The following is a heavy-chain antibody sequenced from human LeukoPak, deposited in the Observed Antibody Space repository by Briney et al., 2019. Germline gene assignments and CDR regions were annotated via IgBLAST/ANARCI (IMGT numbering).Heavy chain of an antibody. Sequence: SETLSLTCTVSGGSISSYYWSWIRQPPGKGLEWIGYIYYSGSTNYNPSLKSRVTISVDTSKNQFSLKLSSVTAADTAVYYCARVGSDCSGGSCYSNFDYWGRGTLVTVSS. CDR2: IYYSGST. CDR1: GGSISSYY. J-gene: IGHJ4*02. V-gene: IGHV4-59*01. D-gene: IGHD2-15*01. CDR3: ARVGSDCSGGSCYSNFDY.